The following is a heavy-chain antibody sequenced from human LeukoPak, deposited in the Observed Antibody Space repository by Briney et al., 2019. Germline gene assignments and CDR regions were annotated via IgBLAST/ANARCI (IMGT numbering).Heavy chain of an antibody. CDR2: ISGSGGST. J-gene: IGHJ4*02. CDR3: ATTLGSGWKFDY. CDR1: GFTFSGYG. V-gene: IGHV3-23*01. D-gene: IGHD6-19*01. Sequence: GGSLRLSCAASGFTFSGYGMTWVRQAPGKGLEWVSAISGSGGSTYYADSVKGRFTISRDNSKNTLYLQMNSLRVEDTAVYYCATTLGSGWKFDYWGQGTLVTVSS.